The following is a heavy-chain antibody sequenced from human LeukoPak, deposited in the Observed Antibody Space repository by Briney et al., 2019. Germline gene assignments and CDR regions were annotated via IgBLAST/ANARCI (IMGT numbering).Heavy chain of an antibody. Sequence: PGRSLRLSCAPSGFPFSTHTMHWVRQAPGKGLEWVAVIESDGRNKYYAESVRGRFTISRDNSRNTLYLQLDSLRSEDTAVYYCVRQSTGLDYWGQGTLVTVSS. V-gene: IGHV3-30*04. CDR1: GFPFSTHT. D-gene: IGHD5/OR15-5a*01. J-gene: IGHJ4*02. CDR3: VRQSTGLDY. CDR2: IESDGRNK.